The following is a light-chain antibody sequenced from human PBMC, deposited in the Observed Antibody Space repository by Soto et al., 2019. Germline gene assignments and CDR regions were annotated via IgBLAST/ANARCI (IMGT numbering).Light chain of an antibody. V-gene: IGKV1-9*01. Sequence: DIQLSQSPSFLSASVGDRVTITCRASQGISNYLAWYQRKPGKAPKLLISTASILQSGVPSRFSGSGSGTEFTLTISSLQPEDFATYYCLQLTSYPITFGQGTRLEIK. CDR2: TAS. CDR1: QGISNY. CDR3: LQLTSYPIT. J-gene: IGKJ5*01.